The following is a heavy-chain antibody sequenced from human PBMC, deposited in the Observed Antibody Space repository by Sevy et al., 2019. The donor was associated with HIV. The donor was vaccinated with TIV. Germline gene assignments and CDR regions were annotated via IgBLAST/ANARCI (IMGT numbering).Heavy chain of an antibody. CDR3: AREMYYYDSSGYFPDY. J-gene: IGHJ4*02. D-gene: IGHD3-22*01. Sequence: GGPLRLSCAASGFTFSSYWMHWVRQAPGKGLVWVSLINSDGSSTSYADSVKGRFTISRDNAKNTLYLQMNSLRAEDTAVYYCAREMYYYDSSGYFPDYWGQGTRVTVSS. V-gene: IGHV3-74*01. CDR2: INSDGSST. CDR1: GFTFSSYW.